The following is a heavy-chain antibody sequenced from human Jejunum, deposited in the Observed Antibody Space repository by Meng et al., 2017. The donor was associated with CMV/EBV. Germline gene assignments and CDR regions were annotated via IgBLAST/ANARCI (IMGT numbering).Heavy chain of an antibody. Sequence: VSSGSYYWNWIRQSPGKGLEWIAYVFYSGSSDYNPSLKSRVTISVETSRNQFFLQLTSVTAADTAVYYCARGAVNMVRGVPYYFDYWGQGALVTVSS. CDR3: ARGAVNMVRGVPYYFDY. CDR1: VSSGSYY. CDR2: VFYSGSS. J-gene: IGHJ4*02. V-gene: IGHV4-61*01. D-gene: IGHD3-10*01.